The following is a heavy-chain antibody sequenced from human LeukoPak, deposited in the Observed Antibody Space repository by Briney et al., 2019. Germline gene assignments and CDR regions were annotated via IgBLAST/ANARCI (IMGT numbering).Heavy chain of an antibody. CDR2: ISAYNGNT. CDR1: GYTFTSYG. V-gene: IGHV1-18*01. D-gene: IGHD3-16*01. J-gene: IGHJ4*02. CDR3: ATYYDYVWGSPQALGGYFDY. Sequence: ASVKVSCKASGYTFTSYGISWVRQAPGQGLEWMGWISAYNGNTNYAQKLQGRVTMTTDTSTSTAHMELRSLRSDDTAVYYCATYYDYVWGSPQALGGYFDYWGQGTLVTVSS.